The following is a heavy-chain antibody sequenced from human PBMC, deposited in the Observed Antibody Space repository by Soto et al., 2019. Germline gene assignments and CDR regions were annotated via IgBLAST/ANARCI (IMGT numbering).Heavy chain of an antibody. Sequence: GGSLRLSCAASGFTFSSYSNNSVLQPPGKGLEWVSSISSSSRYIYYADSVKGRFTISRDNAKNSLYLQMTTRRAEDTAVYYWARDLKGSSSSLYYYYGMDVWGQGTTVTVSS. CDR2: ISSSSRYI. CDR1: GFTFSSYS. J-gene: IGHJ6*02. CDR3: ARDLKGSSSSLYYYYGMDV. V-gene: IGHV3-21*01. D-gene: IGHD6-6*01.